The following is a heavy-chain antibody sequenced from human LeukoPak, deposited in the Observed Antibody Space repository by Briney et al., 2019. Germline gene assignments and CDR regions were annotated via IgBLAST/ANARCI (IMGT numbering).Heavy chain of an antibody. V-gene: IGHV4-34*01. CDR1: GGSFSGYY. J-gene: IGHJ4*02. Sequence: SETLSLTCAVYGGSFSGYYWSWIRQPPGKGLEWIGEINHSGSTNYKSSLKSRVTISVDTSRNQFSPKLSSVTAADTAVYYCARGGISGYVYWGQGTLVTVSS. D-gene: IGHD5-12*01. CDR3: ARGGISGYVY. CDR2: INHSGST.